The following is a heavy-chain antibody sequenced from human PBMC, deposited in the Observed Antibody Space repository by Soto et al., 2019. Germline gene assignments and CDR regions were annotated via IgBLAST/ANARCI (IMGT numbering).Heavy chain of an antibody. CDR2: IYYSGST. CDR1: GGSVSSGSYY. CDR3: ARDLRYSSGWYDSNYFDY. J-gene: IGHJ4*02. D-gene: IGHD6-19*01. V-gene: IGHV4-61*01. Sequence: PSETLSLTCTVSGGSVSSGSYYWCWIRQPPGKGLEWIGYIYYSGSTNYNPSLKSRVTISVDTSKNQFSLKLSSVTAADTAVYYCARDLRYSSGWYDSNYFDYWGQGTLVTVSS.